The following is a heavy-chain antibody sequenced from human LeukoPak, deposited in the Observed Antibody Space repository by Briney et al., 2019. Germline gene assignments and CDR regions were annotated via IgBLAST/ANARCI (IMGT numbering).Heavy chain of an antibody. J-gene: IGHJ5*02. V-gene: IGHV4-34*01. CDR2: INHSGST. Sequence: SETLSLTRAVYGGSFSGYYWSWIRQPPGKGLEWIGEINHSGSTNYNPSLKSRVTISVDTSKNQFSLKLSSVTAADTAVYYCARGTLTGTSQPSNWFDPWGQGTLVTVSS. D-gene: IGHD1-7*01. CDR1: GGSFSGYY. CDR3: ARGTLTGTSQPSNWFDP.